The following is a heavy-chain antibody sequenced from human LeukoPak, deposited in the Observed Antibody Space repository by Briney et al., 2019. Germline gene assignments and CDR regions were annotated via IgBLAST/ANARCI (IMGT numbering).Heavy chain of an antibody. CDR1: GRSISSSSYY. CDR2: IYYSGST. CDR3: ARRWNYGRNYYIDV. Sequence: SETLSLTCTVSGRSISSSSYYWAWIRQPPGKGLEWNGSIYYSGSTYYHPSLKSRVTISVDTSKNQFSLKLSSVTAADTAVYYCARRWNYGRNYYIDVWGNGATVSVSS. V-gene: IGHV4-39*01. J-gene: IGHJ6*03. D-gene: IGHD1-7*01.